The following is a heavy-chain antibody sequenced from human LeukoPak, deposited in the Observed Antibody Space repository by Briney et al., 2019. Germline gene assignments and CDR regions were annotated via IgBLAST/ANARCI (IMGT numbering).Heavy chain of an antibody. CDR1: GFTFSSYG. CDR2: IWYDGSNK. J-gene: IGHJ4*02. D-gene: IGHD2-15*01. Sequence: GGSLRLSCAASGFTFSSYGMHWVRQAPGKGLEWVAVIWYDGSNKYYADSVKGRFTISRDNSKNTLYLQMNSLRAEDTAVYYCARDAGYCSGGSCYPGQFDYWGQGTLVTVSS. V-gene: IGHV3-33*01. CDR3: ARDAGYCSGGSCYPGQFDY.